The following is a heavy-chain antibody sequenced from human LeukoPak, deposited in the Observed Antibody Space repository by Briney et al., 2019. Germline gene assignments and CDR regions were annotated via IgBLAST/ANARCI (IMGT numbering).Heavy chain of an antibody. CDR1: GFTVSSDA. J-gene: IGHJ4*02. Sequence: QPGGSLRLSCAASGFTVSSDAMSWVRQAPGKGLEWVSAISGIGGSTYYADSVKGRFTISRDSSKNRLYLQMNSLRAEDTAVYYCAKGGTVLRFLEWFLGGSYFDYWGQGTLVTVSS. V-gene: IGHV3-23*01. D-gene: IGHD3-3*01. CDR3: AKGGTVLRFLEWFLGGSYFDY. CDR2: ISGIGGST.